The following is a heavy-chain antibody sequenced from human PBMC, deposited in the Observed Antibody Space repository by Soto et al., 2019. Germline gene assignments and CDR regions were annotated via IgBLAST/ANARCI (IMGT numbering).Heavy chain of an antibody. CDR3: ARVTARLGDNFQH. Sequence: QVQLQESGPGLVKPSQTLSLTCTVSGGSISSGDYYWSWIRQPPGKGLEWIGYIYYSGSTYYNPSVKSRVTISVDTSKNQFSLKLSSVTAADTAVYYCARVTARLGDNFQHWGQGTLVTVSS. D-gene: IGHD2-21*02. CDR1: GGSISSGDYY. J-gene: IGHJ1*01. CDR2: IYYSGST. V-gene: IGHV4-30-4*01.